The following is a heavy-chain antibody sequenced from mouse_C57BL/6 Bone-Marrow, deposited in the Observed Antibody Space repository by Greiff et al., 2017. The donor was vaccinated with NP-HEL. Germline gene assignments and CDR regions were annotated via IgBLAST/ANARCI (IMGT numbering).Heavy chain of an antibody. V-gene: IGHV5-4*01. J-gene: IGHJ4*01. D-gene: IGHD6-2*01. CDR1: GFTFSSYA. CDR2: ISDGGSYT. Sequence: EVQLVESGGGLVKPGGSLKLSCAASGFTFSSYAMSWVRQTPEKRLEWVATISDGGSYTYYPDNVKGRFTISRDNAKNNLYLQMSHLKSEDTAMYYCARDTFSVDYWGQGTSVTVSS. CDR3: ARDTFSVDY.